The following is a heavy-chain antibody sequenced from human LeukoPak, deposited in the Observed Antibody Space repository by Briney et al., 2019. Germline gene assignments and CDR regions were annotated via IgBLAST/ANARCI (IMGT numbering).Heavy chain of an antibody. CDR2: ISSSSYI. Sequence: PGGSLRHSCAASGFTFSSYSMNWVRQAPGKGLEWVSSISSSSYIYYADSVKGRFTISRDNAKNSLYLQMNSLRAEDTAVYYCARDYNYCSSGRCYDAFDIWGQGTMVTVSS. CDR3: ARDYNYCSSGRCYDAFDI. V-gene: IGHV3-21*01. CDR1: GFTFSSYS. J-gene: IGHJ3*02. D-gene: IGHD2-2*01.